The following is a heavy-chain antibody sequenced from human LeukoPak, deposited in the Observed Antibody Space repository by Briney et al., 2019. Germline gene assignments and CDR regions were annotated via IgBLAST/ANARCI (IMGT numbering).Heavy chain of an antibody. CDR1: GYTFSGYY. D-gene: IGHD3-3*01. J-gene: IGHJ5*02. CDR2: INPNSGGT. Sequence: GASVKVSCKASGYTFSGYYMHWVRQAPGQGLEWMGWINPNSGGTNYAQKFQGRVTMTRDTSISTAYMELSRLRSDDTAVYYCARDQGVDPYWFDPWGQGTLVTVSS. CDR3: ARDQGVDPYWFDP. V-gene: IGHV1-2*02.